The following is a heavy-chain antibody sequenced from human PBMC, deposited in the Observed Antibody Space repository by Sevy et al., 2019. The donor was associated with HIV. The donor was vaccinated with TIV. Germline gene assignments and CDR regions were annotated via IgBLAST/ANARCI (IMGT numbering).Heavy chain of an antibody. D-gene: IGHD2-8*02. CDR2: IKAKSDGGTI. V-gene: IGHV3-15*01. Sequence: GGSLRLSCAASGFTFSYAWMSWVRQAPGKGLEWVGRIKAKSDGGTIDYAAPVKGRFTISRDDSKNTLYLQMNSLKTEDNGIYYCNTDPIIVLLVTDGMDVWGQGTTVTVSS. CDR1: GFTFSYAW. CDR3: NTDPIIVLLVTDGMDV. J-gene: IGHJ6*02.